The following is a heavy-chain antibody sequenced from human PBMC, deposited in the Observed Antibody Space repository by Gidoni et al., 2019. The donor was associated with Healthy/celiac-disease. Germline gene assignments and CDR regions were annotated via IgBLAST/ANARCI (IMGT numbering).Heavy chain of an antibody. CDR1: GFTVSRQD. CDR2: SYSGGST. CDR3: ARDGYYDSSGSYYYYYGMDV. V-gene: IGHV3-53*02. J-gene: IGHJ6*02. D-gene: IGHD3-22*01. Sequence: EVQLVETGGGLIQTGGSLRPSCAASGFTVSRQDMSWVSQAPGKGLAWVSVSYSGGSTYYADSVKCRFTISRDNSKNTLYLQMNSLRADDTAVYYCARDGYYDSSGSYYYYYGMDVWGQGTTVTVSS.